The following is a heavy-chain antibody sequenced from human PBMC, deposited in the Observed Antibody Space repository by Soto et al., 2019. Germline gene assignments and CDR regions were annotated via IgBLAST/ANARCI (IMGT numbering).Heavy chain of an antibody. CDR2: IIPIFGTA. CDR1: GGTFSSYA. D-gene: IGHD1-7*01. CDR3: ARDPIQYNWNYNWFDP. V-gene: IGHV1-69*13. J-gene: IGHJ5*02. Sequence: SVKVSCKASGGTFSSYAISWVRQAPGQGLEWMGGIIPIFGTANYAQKFQGRVTITADESTSTAYMELSSLRSEDTAVYYCARDPIQYNWNYNWFDPWGQGTLVTVSS.